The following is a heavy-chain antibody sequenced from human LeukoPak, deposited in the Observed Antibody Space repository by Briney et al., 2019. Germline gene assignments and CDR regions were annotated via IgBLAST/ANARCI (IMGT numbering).Heavy chain of an antibody. CDR2: IYHSGST. CDR1: GGSISSGGYS. J-gene: IGHJ4*02. D-gene: IGHD3-9*01. CDR3: ARALNGFTNHDIFSGFDY. V-gene: IGHV4-30-2*01. Sequence: SETLSLTCTVSGGSISSGGYSWSWIRQPPGKGLEWIGYIYHSGSTYHNPSLRSRVTISVDRSKNQFSLKLSSVTAADTAVYYCARALNGFTNHDIFSGFDYWGQGTLVTVSS.